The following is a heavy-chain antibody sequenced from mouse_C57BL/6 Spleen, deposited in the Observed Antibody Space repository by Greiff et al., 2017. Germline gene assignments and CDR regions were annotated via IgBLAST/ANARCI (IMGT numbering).Heavy chain of an antibody. CDR1: GFTFSSYA. V-gene: IGHV5-4*01. D-gene: IGHD1-1*01. CDR2: ISDGGSYT. CDR3: ARDDYGSRGFDY. Sequence: EVKLVESGGGLVKPGGSLKLSCAASGFTFSSYAMSWVRQTPEKRLEWVATISDGGSYTYYPDNVKGRFTISRDNAKNNLYLQMRHLKSEDTAMYYCARDDYGSRGFDYWGQGTTLTVSS. J-gene: IGHJ2*01.